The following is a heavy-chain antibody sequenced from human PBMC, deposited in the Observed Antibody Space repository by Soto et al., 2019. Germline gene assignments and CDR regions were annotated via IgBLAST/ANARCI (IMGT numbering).Heavy chain of an antibody. CDR2: IIPIFGTA. J-gene: IGHJ6*02. D-gene: IGHD6-25*01. CDR3: ARIYSSAPVRYYGMDV. CDR1: GGTFSSYA. Sequence: SVKVSCKASGGTFSSYAISWVRQAPGQGLEWMGGIIPIFGTANYAQKFQGRVTITADESTSTAYMELSSLRSEDTAVYYCARIYSSAPVRYYGMDVWGQGTTVTVSS. V-gene: IGHV1-69*13.